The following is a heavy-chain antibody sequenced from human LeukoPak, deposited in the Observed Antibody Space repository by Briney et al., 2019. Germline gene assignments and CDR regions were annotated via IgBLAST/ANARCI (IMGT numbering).Heavy chain of an antibody. CDR1: GFTFGDYA. Sequence: PGGSLRLSCTASGFTFGDYAMSWVRQAPGKGLEWVGFIRSKAYGGTTEYAASVKGRFTISRDDSKSIAYLQMNSLRAEDTAVYYCAREKTFYNILTGYKRGGYYFDYWGQGILVTVSS. J-gene: IGHJ4*02. V-gene: IGHV3-49*04. CDR3: AREKTFYNILTGYKRGGYYFDY. D-gene: IGHD3-9*01. CDR2: IRSKAYGGTT.